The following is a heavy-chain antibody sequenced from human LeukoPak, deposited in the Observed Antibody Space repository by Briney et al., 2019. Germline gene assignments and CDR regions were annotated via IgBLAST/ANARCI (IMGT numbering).Heavy chain of an antibody. D-gene: IGHD1-26*01. CDR2: IIPIFGTA. CDR1: GGTFSSYA. CDR3: ARDSAVWSGSFVYYFDY. Sequence: GPSVKVSCKASGGTFSSYAISWVRQAPGQGLEWMGRIIPIFGTANYAQKFQGRVTITTDESTSTAYMELSSLRSEDTAVYYCARDSAVWSGSFVYYFDYWGQGTLVTVSS. V-gene: IGHV1-69*05. J-gene: IGHJ4*02.